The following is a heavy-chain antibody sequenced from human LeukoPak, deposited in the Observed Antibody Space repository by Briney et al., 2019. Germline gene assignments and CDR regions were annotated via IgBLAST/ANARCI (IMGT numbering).Heavy chain of an antibody. D-gene: IGHD3-3*01. J-gene: IGHJ5*02. Sequence: PSETLSLTCTVSGGSISSYYWSWIRQPPGKGLEWIGYIYYSGSTNYNPSLKSRVTISVDTSKSQFSLKLSSVTAADTAVYYCARSDFWSGYKFDPWGQGTLVTVSS. CDR1: GGSISSYY. V-gene: IGHV4-59*01. CDR3: ARSDFWSGYKFDP. CDR2: IYYSGST.